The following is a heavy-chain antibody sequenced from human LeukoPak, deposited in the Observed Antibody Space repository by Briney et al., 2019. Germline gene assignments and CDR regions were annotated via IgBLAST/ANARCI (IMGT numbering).Heavy chain of an antibody. CDR1: GYSSTSYW. V-gene: IGHV5-51*01. D-gene: IGHD6-6*01. CDR2: IYPGDSDT. Sequence: GESLKISCKGSGYSSTSYWIGWVRQMPGKGLEWMGIIYPGDSDTRYSPTFQGQVTISADKSLSTAYLQWSSLKASDTAMYYCARQGRGSSSSDYYYGMDVWGQGTTVTVSS. J-gene: IGHJ6*02. CDR3: ARQGRGSSSSDYYYGMDV.